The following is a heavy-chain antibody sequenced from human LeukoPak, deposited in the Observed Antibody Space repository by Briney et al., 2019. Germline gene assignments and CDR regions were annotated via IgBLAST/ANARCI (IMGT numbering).Heavy chain of an antibody. J-gene: IGHJ5*01. CDR2: IFWDADT. CDR3: AHRGYSDIKPTWFDF. CDR1: GFSLSTSGLG. Sequence: SGPTLVKPTQTLTLTCTFSGFSLSTSGLGVGWIRQPPGKALEWLALIFWDADTRYSPSLRNRLTITKDSSKNQVVLTLTNVDPDDTGTYYCAHRGYSDIKPTWFDFWGQGVLVTVSS. V-gene: IGHV2-5*02. D-gene: IGHD5-18*01.